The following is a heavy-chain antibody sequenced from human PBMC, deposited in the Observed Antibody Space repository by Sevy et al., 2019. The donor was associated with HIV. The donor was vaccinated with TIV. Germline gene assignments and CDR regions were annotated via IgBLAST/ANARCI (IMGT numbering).Heavy chain of an antibody. D-gene: IGHD2-15*01. Sequence: GGSLRLSCAASGFTFSTYAMSWVCQAPGKGLEWVSAISGSGGSTYYADSVEGRFTISRDKSKNTLYLQMNSLTAEDTAVYFCAKGDRTFYGLDVWGQGTTVTVSS. J-gene: IGHJ6*02. CDR3: AKGDRTFYGLDV. V-gene: IGHV3-23*01. CDR1: GFTFSTYA. CDR2: ISGSGGST.